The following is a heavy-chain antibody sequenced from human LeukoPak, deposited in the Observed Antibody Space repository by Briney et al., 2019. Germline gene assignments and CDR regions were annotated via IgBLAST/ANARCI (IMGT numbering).Heavy chain of an antibody. D-gene: IGHD3-3*01. CDR1: GFTFNSYA. CDR2: IWYDGSNK. CDR3: ARDGDYDFWSGYYGYYYYGMDV. Sequence: GGSLRLSCAASGFTFNSYAMYWVRQAPGKGLEWVAVIWYDGSNKYYADSVKGRFTISRDNSKNTLYLQMNSLRAEDTAVYYCARDGDYDFWSGYYGYYYYGMDVWGQGTTVTVSS. V-gene: IGHV3-33*01. J-gene: IGHJ6*02.